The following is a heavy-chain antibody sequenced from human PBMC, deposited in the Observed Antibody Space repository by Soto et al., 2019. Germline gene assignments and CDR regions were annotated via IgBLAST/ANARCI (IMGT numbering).Heavy chain of an antibody. CDR2: IIPILGIA. Sequence: QVQLVQSGAEVKKPGSSVKVSCKASGGTFSSYTISWVRQAPGQGLEWMGRIIPILGIANYAQKFQGRVTITADKSTSTAYMELSSLRSEDTAVYYCARSYQDHPDFDYWGQGTLVTVSS. V-gene: IGHV1-69*02. CDR1: GGTFSSYT. D-gene: IGHD2-2*01. CDR3: ARSYQDHPDFDY. J-gene: IGHJ4*02.